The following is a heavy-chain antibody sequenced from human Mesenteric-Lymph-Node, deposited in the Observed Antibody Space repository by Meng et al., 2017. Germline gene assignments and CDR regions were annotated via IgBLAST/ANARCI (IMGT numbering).Heavy chain of an antibody. CDR2: IYPGDSDT. D-gene: IGHD4-17*01. V-gene: IGHV5-51*01. CDR1: GYSFTSYW. J-gene: IGHJ4*02. CDR3: ARTTTVTTDDTFDY. Sequence: GGSLRLSCKGSGYSFTSYWIGWVRQMPGKGLEWMGIIYPGDSDTRYSPSFQGQVTISADKSISTAYLQWSSLKASDTAMYYCARTTTVTTDDTFDYWGQGTLVTVSS.